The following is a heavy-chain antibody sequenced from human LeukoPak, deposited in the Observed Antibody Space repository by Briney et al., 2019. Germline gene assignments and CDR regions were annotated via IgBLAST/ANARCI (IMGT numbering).Heavy chain of an antibody. CDR1: GFTFSSYA. V-gene: IGHV3-53*01. CDR3: ARAGTRGDYDAFDI. Sequence: PGGSLRLSCAASGFTFSSYAMTWVRQAPGKGLEWVSVIYSGGSTYSADSVQGRFTISRDNSKNTLYLQMNSLRAEDTAVYYCARAGTRGDYDAFDIWGQGTMVTVSS. CDR2: IYSGGST. D-gene: IGHD4-17*01. J-gene: IGHJ3*02.